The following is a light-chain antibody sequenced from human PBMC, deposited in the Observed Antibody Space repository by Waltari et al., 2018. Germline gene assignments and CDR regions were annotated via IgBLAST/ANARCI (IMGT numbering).Light chain of an antibody. CDR2: GAS. Sequence: IQMTQSPSTLSASVGDRVTITCRMSQGISTYLAWYQQKPGRAPDLLIYGASILHSGVPSRFSGSGSGTDFTLTISSLQSEDVATYYCQHYYNFPWTFGQGTKVEIK. V-gene: IGKV1D-8*02. CDR1: QGISTY. CDR3: QHYYNFPWT. J-gene: IGKJ1*01.